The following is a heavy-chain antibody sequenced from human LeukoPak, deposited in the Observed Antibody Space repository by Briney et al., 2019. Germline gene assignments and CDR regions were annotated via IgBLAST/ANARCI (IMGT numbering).Heavy chain of an antibody. CDR2: IKNAGIDT. Sequence: PGGSLRLSCVGSGFVFSNYYMYWVRQAPGKGLVWVSRIKNAGIDTIYADSVKGRFTVSRDNAKDKVYLQMSSLRAEDTAVYYCARGGYGHNMDVWGEGTTVTVSS. CDR1: GFVFSNYY. D-gene: IGHD3-10*01. J-gene: IGHJ6*03. V-gene: IGHV3-74*01. CDR3: ARGGYGHNMDV.